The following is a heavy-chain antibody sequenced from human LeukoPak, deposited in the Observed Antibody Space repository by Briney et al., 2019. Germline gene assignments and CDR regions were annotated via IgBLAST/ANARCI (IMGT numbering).Heavy chain of an antibody. CDR3: ARPIMVGPTNYFDY. Sequence: PSETLSLTCTVSGGSISSNSYYWGWIRQPPGKGLEWIGSIYYGGSSYYNPSLKSRVTISVDTSKNQFSLKLSSVTAADTAVYYCARPIMVGPTNYFDYWGQGTLVTVSS. J-gene: IGHJ4*02. CDR2: IYYGGSS. CDR1: GGSISSNSYY. V-gene: IGHV4-39*07. D-gene: IGHD1-26*01.